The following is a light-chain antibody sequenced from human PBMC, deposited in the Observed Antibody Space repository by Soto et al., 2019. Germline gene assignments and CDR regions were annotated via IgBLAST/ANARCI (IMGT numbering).Light chain of an antibody. CDR3: QQLNSFPFT. Sequence: IQLTQSPSSLSASVGDRVTITCRASQGISSYLAWYQQKPGKAPKFLIFTASTLQSGVPSRFSGSGSGTDFTLTINTLQPEDFATYYCQQLNSFPFTFGPGTKVGIK. J-gene: IGKJ3*01. CDR1: QGISSY. CDR2: TAS. V-gene: IGKV1-9*01.